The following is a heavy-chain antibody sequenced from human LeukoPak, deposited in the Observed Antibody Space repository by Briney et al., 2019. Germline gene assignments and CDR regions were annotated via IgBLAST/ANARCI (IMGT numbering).Heavy chain of an antibody. D-gene: IGHD3-16*01. V-gene: IGHV3-23*01. J-gene: IGHJ4*02. CDR1: GFTFSSYS. CDR3: AKDQRLGEIQYTNPPFDY. Sequence: QPGGSLRLSCAASGFTFSSYSMNWVRQAPGKGLEWVSAISGTGGSTYYADSVKGRLTISRDNSKNTLYLQMNSLRAEDTAVYYCAKDQRLGEIQYTNPPFDYWGQGTLVTVSS. CDR2: ISGTGGST.